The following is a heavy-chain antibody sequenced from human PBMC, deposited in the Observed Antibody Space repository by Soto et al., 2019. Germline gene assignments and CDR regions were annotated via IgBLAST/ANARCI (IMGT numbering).Heavy chain of an antibody. V-gene: IGHV4-59*01. CDR3: AISHGGSDNFYFDY. CDR2: ISYIGST. J-gene: IGHJ4*02. Sequence: QVQLQESGPGLVKPSETLSLTCTVSGGSINSYYWSWIRQPPGKGLEWIGYISYIGSTNYNPSLKHRVTISVDTSKNQFSLKLSSVPAADTAVYYCAISHGGSDNFYFDYWGQGTLVTVSS. D-gene: IGHD2-15*01. CDR1: GGSINSYY.